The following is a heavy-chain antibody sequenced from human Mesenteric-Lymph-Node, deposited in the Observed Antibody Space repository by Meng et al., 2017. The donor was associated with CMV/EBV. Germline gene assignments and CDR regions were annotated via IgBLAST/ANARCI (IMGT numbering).Heavy chain of an antibody. CDR3: AKDPSQYCSSTSCSDY. J-gene: IGHJ4*02. D-gene: IGHD2-2*01. V-gene: IGHV3-30*02. Sequence: GESLKISCAASGFTVSSNYMSWVRQAPGKGLEWVTFIHHDGSNKTYTDSVKGRFTISRDNSKNTLYLHMSSLRAEDTAVYYCAKDPSQYCSSTSCSDYWGQGTLVTVSS. CDR2: IHHDGSNK. CDR1: GFTVSSNY.